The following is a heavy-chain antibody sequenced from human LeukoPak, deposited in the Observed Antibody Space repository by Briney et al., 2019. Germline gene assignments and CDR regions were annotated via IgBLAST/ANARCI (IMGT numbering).Heavy chain of an antibody. CDR1: GFTFSSYG. J-gene: IGHJ4*02. CDR3: AKVRSTYNDY. D-gene: IGHD2-2*01. Sequence: GGSLRLSCAASGFTFSSYGMHWVRQAPGKGLEGVAFIRYDGSNKYYADSVMGRFTISRDNSKNTLYLQMNSLRTEDTAVFYCAKVRSTYNDYWGQGTLVTVS. V-gene: IGHV3-30*02. CDR2: IRYDGSNK.